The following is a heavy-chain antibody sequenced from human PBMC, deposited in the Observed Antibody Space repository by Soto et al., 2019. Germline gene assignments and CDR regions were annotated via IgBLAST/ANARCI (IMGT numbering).Heavy chain of an antibody. J-gene: IGHJ4*02. Sequence: SETLSLTCAVYGGSFSGYYWSWIRQPPGKGLEWIGEINHSGSTNYNPSLKSRVTISVDTSKNQFSLKLSSVTAADTAVYYCARGEEVASPVDYWGQGTLVTVSS. V-gene: IGHV4-34*01. CDR2: INHSGST. CDR1: GGSFSGYY. CDR3: ARGEEVASPVDY. D-gene: IGHD5-12*01.